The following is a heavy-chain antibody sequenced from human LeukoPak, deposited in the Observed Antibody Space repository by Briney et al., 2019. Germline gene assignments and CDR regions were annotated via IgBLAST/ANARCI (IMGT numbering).Heavy chain of an antibody. Sequence: GASVKVSCKASGGTFSSYAISWVRQAPGQGLEWMGGIIPIFGTANYAQKFQGRVTITADESTSTAYMELSSLRSEDTAVYYCARVGMSSGWYSLPTGGLDYWGQGTLVTVSS. V-gene: IGHV1-69*13. J-gene: IGHJ4*02. CDR2: IIPIFGTA. CDR3: ARVGMSSGWYSLPTGGLDY. D-gene: IGHD6-19*01. CDR1: GGTFSSYA.